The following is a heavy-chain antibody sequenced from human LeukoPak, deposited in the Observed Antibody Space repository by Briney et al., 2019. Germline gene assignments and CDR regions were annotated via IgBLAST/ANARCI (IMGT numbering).Heavy chain of an antibody. V-gene: IGHV4-39*01. CDR1: GGSTSSSNYY. CDR2: IHYSGNT. Sequence: PSETQSLTCTVSGGSTSSSNYYWGWIRQPPGKGLEWIGGIHYSGNTYYNPSLKSRVTISVDTSKNQFSLKLGSVTAADTAVYYCARLGAGPTYYDFWSGYSSFYFDYWGQGTLVTVSS. CDR3: ARLGAGPTYYDFWSGYSSFYFDY. J-gene: IGHJ4*02. D-gene: IGHD3-3*01.